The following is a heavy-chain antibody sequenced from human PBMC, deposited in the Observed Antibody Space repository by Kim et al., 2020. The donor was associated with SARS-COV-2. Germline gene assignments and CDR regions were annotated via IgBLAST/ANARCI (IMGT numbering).Heavy chain of an antibody. D-gene: IGHD6-13*01. Sequence: GGSLRLSCAASGFTFSDSAMYWVRQASGKGLEWVARIRSKANSYATAYAASVKGRFTISRDDSKNTPYLQMNSLKTEDTAIYYCTRVPPYSNSWWDAFDIWGQGTMVTVSS. V-gene: IGHV3-73*01. CDR3: TRVPPYSNSWWDAFDI. J-gene: IGHJ3*02. CDR1: GFTFSDSA. CDR2: IRSKANSYAT.